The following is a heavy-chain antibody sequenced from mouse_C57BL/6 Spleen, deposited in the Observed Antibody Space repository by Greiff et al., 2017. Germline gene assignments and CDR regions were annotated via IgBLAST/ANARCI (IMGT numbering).Heavy chain of an antibody. V-gene: IGHV3-6*01. J-gene: IGHJ2*01. CDR2: ISYDGSN. Sequence: EVQLQASGPGLVKPSQSLSLTCSVTGYSITSGYYWNWIRQFPGNKLEWMGYISYDGSNNYNPSLKNRISITRDTSKNQFFLKLNSVTTEDTATYYCARDTGLLPFDYWGQGTTLTVSS. D-gene: IGHD1-1*01. CDR3: ARDTGLLPFDY. CDR1: GYSITSGYY.